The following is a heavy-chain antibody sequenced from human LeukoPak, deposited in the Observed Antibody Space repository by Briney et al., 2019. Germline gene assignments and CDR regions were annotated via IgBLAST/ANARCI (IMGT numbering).Heavy chain of an antibody. CDR3: ARGREYYYYYYMDV. V-gene: IGHV4-34*01. CDR2: TNHSGST. Sequence: SETLSLTCAVYGGSFSGYYWSWIRQPPGKGLEWIGETNHSGSTNYNPSLKSRVTISVDTSKNQFSLKLSSVTAADTAVYYCARGREYYYYYYMDVWGKGTTVTVSS. CDR1: GGSFSGYY. J-gene: IGHJ6*03.